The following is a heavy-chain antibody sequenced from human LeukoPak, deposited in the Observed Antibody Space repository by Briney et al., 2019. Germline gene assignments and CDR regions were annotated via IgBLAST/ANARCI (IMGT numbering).Heavy chain of an antibody. CDR2: ISTYNGNT. D-gene: IGHD4-23*01. V-gene: IGHV1-18*01. J-gene: IGHJ4*02. CDR3: ARGESTTVVTPGDY. CDR1: GYTFTSYA. Sequence: ASVKVSCKASGYTFTSYAITWVRQAPGQGLEWMGWISTYNGNTNYAQKVQGRVTMTTDTSTSTAYMELRSLRSDDTAVYYCARGESTTVVTPGDYWGQGTLVTVSS.